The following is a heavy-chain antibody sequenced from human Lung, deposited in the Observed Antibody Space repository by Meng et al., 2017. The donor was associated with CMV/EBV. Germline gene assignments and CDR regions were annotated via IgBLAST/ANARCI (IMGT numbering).Heavy chain of an antibody. J-gene: IGHJ6*01. CDR1: GFTFSTFA. D-gene: IGHD1-26*01. CDR2: IYSGDDST. CDR3: AKGKWGGYYYYYGMDV. Sequence: GESXKISCAASGFTFSTFAMSWVRQAPGKGLQWVSVIYSGDDSTYYADSVKGRFTISRDNSKNMLYLQMNSLRAEDSAVYFCAKGKWGGYYYYYGMDVWGRGNXVTGAS. V-gene: IGHV3-23*03.